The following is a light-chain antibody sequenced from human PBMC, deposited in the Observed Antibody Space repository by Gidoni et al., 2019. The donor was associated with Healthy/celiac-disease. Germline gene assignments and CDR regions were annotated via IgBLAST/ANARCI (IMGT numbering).Light chain of an antibody. CDR3: QQYGSSPST. CDR1: QNVSSSY. Sequence: EIVLTQSPGTLSLSPWERATLSCRASQNVSSSYLAWYQQKPGQAPRLLIYGASSRATGVPDRFSGSGSGTDVTLTISRLEPEDFAVYYCQQYGSSPSTFGQGTRLEIK. CDR2: GAS. J-gene: IGKJ5*01. V-gene: IGKV3-20*01.